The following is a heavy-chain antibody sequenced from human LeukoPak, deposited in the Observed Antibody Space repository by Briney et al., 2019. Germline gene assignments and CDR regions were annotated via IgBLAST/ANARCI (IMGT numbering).Heavy chain of an antibody. Sequence: ASVKVSCKASGYTFTGYYMHWVRETPGQGLEWMGWINPNTGDTNYGRKFQGRVTMTRDTSINTAYMELRSLRSDDTAVYYCARSRRVGNGEYPDYSGQGTLVPVSS. CDR3: ARSRRVGNGEYPDY. CDR1: GYTFTGYY. J-gene: IGHJ4*02. D-gene: IGHD3-10*01. V-gene: IGHV1-2*02. CDR2: INPNTGDT.